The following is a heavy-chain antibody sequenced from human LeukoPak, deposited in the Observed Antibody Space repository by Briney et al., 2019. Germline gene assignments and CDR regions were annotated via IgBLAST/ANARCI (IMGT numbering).Heavy chain of an antibody. J-gene: IGHJ6*04. CDR3: AELGITMIGGV. Sequence: GGSLRLSCAASGFTFSSYEMNWVRQAPGKGLEWVSYISSSGSTIYYAGSVKGRFTIPRDNAKNSLYLQMNSLRAEDTAVYYCAELGITMIGGVWGKGTTVTISS. V-gene: IGHV3-48*03. D-gene: IGHD3-10*02. CDR2: ISSSGSTI. CDR1: GFTFSSYE.